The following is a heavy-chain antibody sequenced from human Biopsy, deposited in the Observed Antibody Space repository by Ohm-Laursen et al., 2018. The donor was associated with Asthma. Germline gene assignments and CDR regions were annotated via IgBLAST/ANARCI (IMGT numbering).Heavy chain of an antibody. Sequence: GSLRLSCTASGFTFSSYAMSWVRQAPGKGLEWVSAIRGSGGSTYYADSVKGRFTISRDNSKNTLYLQMNSLRAEDTAVYYCATFPYGDYLPLDYWGQGTLVTVSS. CDR3: ATFPYGDYLPLDY. CDR2: IRGSGGST. J-gene: IGHJ4*02. CDR1: GFTFSSYA. D-gene: IGHD4-17*01. V-gene: IGHV3-23*01.